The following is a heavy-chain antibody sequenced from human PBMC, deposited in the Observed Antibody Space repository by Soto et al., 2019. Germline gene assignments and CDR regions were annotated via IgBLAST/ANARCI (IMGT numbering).Heavy chain of an antibody. J-gene: IGHJ4*02. Sequence: GGSLRLSCAASGFTFSSYAMHWVRQAPGKGLEWVAVISYDGSNKYYADSVKGRFTISRDNSKNTLYLQMNSLRAEDTAVYYCARGLLYYDSSGPMPGYWGQGTLVTVSS. CDR3: ARGLLYYDSSGPMPGY. D-gene: IGHD3-22*01. CDR2: ISYDGSNK. V-gene: IGHV3-30-3*01. CDR1: GFTFSSYA.